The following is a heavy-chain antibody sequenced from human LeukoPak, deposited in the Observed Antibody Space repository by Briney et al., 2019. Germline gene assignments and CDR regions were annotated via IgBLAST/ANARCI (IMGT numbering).Heavy chain of an antibody. J-gene: IGHJ4*02. Sequence: GGSLRLSCAASGFTFSTYAMSWVRQIPGKGPEWVSAISGSDDGTYYADSVKGRFTISRDNSRNTLYLQMNTLRAEDTAVYFSAKSPVSSCRGSFCYPFDYWGQGNLVTVSS. CDR1: GFTFSTYA. D-gene: IGHD2-15*01. CDR3: AKSPVSSCRGSFCYPFDY. V-gene: IGHV3-23*01. CDR2: ISGSDDGT.